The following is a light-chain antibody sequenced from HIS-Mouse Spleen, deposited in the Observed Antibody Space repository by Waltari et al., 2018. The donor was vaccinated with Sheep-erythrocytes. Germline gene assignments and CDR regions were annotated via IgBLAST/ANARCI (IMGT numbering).Light chain of an antibody. V-gene: IGLV3-10*01. Sequence: SYELTQPPSVSVSPGQTARITCSGDALPKKYAYWYQQKSGQAPVLVIYEDSKRPSGIAGGFSGSRSGTMATLTSSGAQVEDEADYYCYSTDSSGNHSNWVFGGGTKLTVL. J-gene: IGLJ3*02. CDR3: YSTDSSGNHSNWV. CDR2: EDS. CDR1: ALPKKY.